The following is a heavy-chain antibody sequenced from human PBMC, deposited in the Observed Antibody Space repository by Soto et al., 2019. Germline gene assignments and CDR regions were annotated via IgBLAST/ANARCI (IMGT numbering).Heavy chain of an antibody. CDR3: VRGGGGGLFEH. Sequence: GGSLRLSCATSGFPFNDYYMTWIRQAPGKGLEWLSHISPKSTFRNYADSVKGRFTISRDNTESSLFLQMNSLGVDDTAVYSCVRGGGGGLFEHWGQGVLVTVS. CDR2: ISPKSTFR. D-gene: IGHD2-21*01. J-gene: IGHJ4*02. V-gene: IGHV3-11*06. CDR1: GFPFNDYY.